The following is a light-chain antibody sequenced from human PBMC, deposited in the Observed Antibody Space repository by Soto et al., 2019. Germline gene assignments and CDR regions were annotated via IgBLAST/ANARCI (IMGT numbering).Light chain of an antibody. V-gene: IGKV3-15*01. CDR3: QQYNNWPPDRT. CDR1: QSVGSN. J-gene: IGKJ1*01. Sequence: EIVMTQSPATLSLSPGERATLSCRASQSVGSNLAWYQQKPGQAPRLLSYGASTRATGIPARFSGSGSGTEFTLTISSLQSEDFAIYFCQQYNNWPPDRTFGQGTKVEIK. CDR2: GAS.